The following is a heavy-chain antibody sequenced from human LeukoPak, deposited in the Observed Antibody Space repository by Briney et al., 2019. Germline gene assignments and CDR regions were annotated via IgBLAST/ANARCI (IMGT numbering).Heavy chain of an antibody. CDR2: IIPIFGTA. V-gene: IGHV1-69*01. J-gene: IGHJ6*03. CDR1: AGTFSSYA. CDR3: ARGNIRKKEYYYDSSGLLYYYYYYMDV. D-gene: IGHD3-22*01. Sequence: ASVKVSCKASAGTFSSYAISWVRQAPGQGLEWMGGIIPIFGTANYAQKFQGRVTITADESTSTAYMELSSLRSEDTAVYYCARGNIRKKEYYYDSSGLLYYYYYYMDVWGKGTTVTVSS.